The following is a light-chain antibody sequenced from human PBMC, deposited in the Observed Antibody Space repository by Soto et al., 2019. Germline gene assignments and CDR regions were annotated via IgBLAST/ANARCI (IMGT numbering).Light chain of an antibody. CDR2: EVT. J-gene: IGLJ1*01. CDR1: SSDVGGYNF. V-gene: IGLV2-8*01. CDR3: SSYAGSNNRYV. Sequence: QSALTQPPSASGSPGQSVTISSTGTSSDVGGYNFVSWYQQHPGKAPKLMIYEVTKRPSGVPDRFSGSKSGNTASLTVSGLQAEDEADYYCSSYAGSNNRYVFGTGTKLTVL.